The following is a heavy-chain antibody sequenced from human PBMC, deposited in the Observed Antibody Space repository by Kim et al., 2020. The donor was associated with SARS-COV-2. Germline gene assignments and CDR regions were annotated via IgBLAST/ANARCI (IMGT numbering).Heavy chain of an antibody. Sequence: SETLSLTCTVSGGSISSYYWSWIRQPPGKGLEWIGYIYYSGSTNYNPSLKSRVTISVDTSKNQFSLKLSSVTAADTAVYYCARGLGYCSGGSCYSKIDPWGQGTLVTVSS. V-gene: IGHV4-59*13. CDR2: IYYSGST. J-gene: IGHJ5*02. CDR1: GGSISSYY. D-gene: IGHD2-15*01. CDR3: ARGLGYCSGGSCYSKIDP.